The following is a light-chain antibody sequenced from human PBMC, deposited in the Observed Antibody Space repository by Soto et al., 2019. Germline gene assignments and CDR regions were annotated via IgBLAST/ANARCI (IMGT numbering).Light chain of an antibody. V-gene: IGLV2-14*01. Sequence: QSALTQPASVSGSPGQSITISCTGSSSDVGYYNYVSWYQHHPGKAPNLLIFEISRRPSWTSSRFSGSRSGYTASLTISGLQAEDEADYYCASYTSSGTDVFGPGTKVTVL. CDR2: EIS. CDR3: ASYTSSGTDV. CDR1: SSDVGYYNY. J-gene: IGLJ1*01.